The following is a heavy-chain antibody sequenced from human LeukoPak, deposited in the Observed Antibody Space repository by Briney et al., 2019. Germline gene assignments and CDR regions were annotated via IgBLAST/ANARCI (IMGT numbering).Heavy chain of an antibody. CDR2: ISWNSGSI. Sequence: GGFLRLSCAASGFTFDDYAMHWVRQAPGKGLEWVSGISWNSGSIGYADSVKGRFTTSRDNAKNSLYLQMNSLRAEDTALYYCAKDINYDSSGYTLDYWGQGTLVTVSS. J-gene: IGHJ4*02. V-gene: IGHV3-9*01. CDR1: GFTFDDYA. D-gene: IGHD3-22*01. CDR3: AKDINYDSSGYTLDY.